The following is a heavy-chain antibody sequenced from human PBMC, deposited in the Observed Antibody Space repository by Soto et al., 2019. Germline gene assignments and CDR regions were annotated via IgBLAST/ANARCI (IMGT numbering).Heavy chain of an antibody. CDR1: GFTFSSYW. Sequence: GGSLRLSCAASGFTFSSYWMRWVRQAPGKGLEWVSNIKQDGSEKYYVDSVKGRFTISRDNAKNSLYLQMNSLRAEDTAVYYCARDCPHQVLRFLEWLTPGGMDVWGQGTTVTVSS. CDR3: ARDCPHQVLRFLEWLTPGGMDV. D-gene: IGHD3-3*01. CDR2: IKQDGSEK. J-gene: IGHJ6*02. V-gene: IGHV3-7*03.